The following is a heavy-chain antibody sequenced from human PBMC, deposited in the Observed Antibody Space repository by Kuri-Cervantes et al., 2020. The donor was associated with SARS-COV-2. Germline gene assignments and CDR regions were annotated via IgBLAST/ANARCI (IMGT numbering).Heavy chain of an antibody. CDR1: GGPISSYY. CDR2: IYYSGST. CDR3: ARGASYGDFDY. D-gene: IGHD4-17*01. V-gene: IGHV4-59*01. Sequence: GSLRLSCTVSGGPISSYYWSWIRQPPGKGLEWIGYIYYSGSTNYNPSLKSRVTISVDTSKNQFSLKLSSVTAADTAVYYCARGASYGDFDYWGQGTLVTVSS. J-gene: IGHJ4*02.